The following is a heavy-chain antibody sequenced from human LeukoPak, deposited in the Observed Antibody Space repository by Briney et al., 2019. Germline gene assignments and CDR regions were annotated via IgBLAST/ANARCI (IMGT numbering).Heavy chain of an antibody. CDR3: AKNHGGFYSFDY. J-gene: IGHJ4*02. D-gene: IGHD4-23*01. CDR1: GYTFTGYY. Sequence: ASVKVSCKASGYTFTGYYFHWVRQAPGQGLEWMGWINPNTAGTNYAQKFQGRVTVTRDTSISTAYMELSSLRAEDTAIYFCAKNHGGFYSFDYWGQGTLVTVSS. V-gene: IGHV1-2*02. CDR2: INPNTAGT.